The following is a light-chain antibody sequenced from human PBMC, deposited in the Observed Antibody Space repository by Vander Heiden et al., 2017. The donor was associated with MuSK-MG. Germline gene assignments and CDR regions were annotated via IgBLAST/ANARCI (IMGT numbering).Light chain of an antibody. CDR3: QQGSYWPWT. CDR1: QSVSSC. V-gene: IGKV3-11*01. CDR2: DAS. Sequence: EIVLTQSPATLSLSPGERATLSCRASQSVSSCLAWYQQKPGQAPRLLIYDASNRATGIPARFSGSGSGTDFTLTISSLEPEDFAVYYCQQGSYWPWTFGQWTKVEIK. J-gene: IGKJ1*01.